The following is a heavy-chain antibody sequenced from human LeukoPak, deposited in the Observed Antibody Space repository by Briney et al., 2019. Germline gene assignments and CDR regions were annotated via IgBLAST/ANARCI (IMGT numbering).Heavy chain of an antibody. D-gene: IGHD4-23*01. CDR2: INPNSGGT. Sequence: ASVKVSCKASGYTFTSYGISWVRQAPGQGLEWMGRINPNSGGTNYAQKFQGRVTMTRDTSISTAYMELSRLRSDDTAVYYCARGYGGNSDWFDPWGQGTLVTVSS. CDR1: GYTFTSYG. CDR3: ARGYGGNSDWFDP. V-gene: IGHV1-2*06. J-gene: IGHJ5*02.